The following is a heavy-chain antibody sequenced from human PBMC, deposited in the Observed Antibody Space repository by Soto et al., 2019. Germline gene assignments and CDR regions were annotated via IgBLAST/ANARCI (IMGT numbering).Heavy chain of an antibody. Sequence: PSETQSLTWAVSGGSLSSSAYSWSWIRQPPGKGLEWIGFIYQSGSTYYNPSLKSRVTMSLDRPKNQFSLKLSSVTAADTAVYYCARELLFYDSDGFSWDDAFDIWGQGTMVTVSS. CDR2: IYQSGST. J-gene: IGHJ3*02. V-gene: IGHV4-30-2*01. CDR1: GGSLSSSAYS. D-gene: IGHD3-22*01. CDR3: ARELLFYDSDGFSWDDAFDI.